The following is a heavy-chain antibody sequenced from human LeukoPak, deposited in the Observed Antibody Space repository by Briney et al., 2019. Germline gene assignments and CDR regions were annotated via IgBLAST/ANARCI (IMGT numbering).Heavy chain of an antibody. CDR1: GYTFTSYG. V-gene: IGHV1-18*01. J-gene: IGHJ4*02. Sequence: GASVKVSCKASGYTFTSYGISWVRQAPGQGLEWMGWISAYNGNTNYAQKLQGRVTMTTDTSTSTAYMELRSLRSDDTAVYYCARDGDMVRGVIEGDYWGQGTLVTVSS. CDR2: ISAYNGNT. D-gene: IGHD3-10*01. CDR3: ARDGDMVRGVIEGDY.